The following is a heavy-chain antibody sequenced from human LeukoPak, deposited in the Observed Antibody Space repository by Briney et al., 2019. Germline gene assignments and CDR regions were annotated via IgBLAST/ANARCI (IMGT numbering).Heavy chain of an antibody. Sequence: GGSLRLSCAASGFTFSNSWMTWVRQAPGKGVEWVASMIGDGSEIHYVGSVKGRFTISRDNAKNSLYLQMNSLRAEDTAVYYCARDPGYSYGSGCWGQGTLVTVTS. CDR1: GFTFSNSW. J-gene: IGHJ4*02. CDR2: MIGDGSEI. D-gene: IGHD5-18*01. V-gene: IGHV3-7*01. CDR3: ARDPGYSYGSGC.